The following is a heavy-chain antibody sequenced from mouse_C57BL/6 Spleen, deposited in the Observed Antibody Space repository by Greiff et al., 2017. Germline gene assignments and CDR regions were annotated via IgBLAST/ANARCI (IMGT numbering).Heavy chain of an antibody. Sequence: EVKLMESGEGLVKPGGSLKLSCAASGFTFSSYAMSWVRQTPEKRLEWVAYISSGGDYIYYADTVKGRFTISRDNARNTLYLQMSSLKSEDTAMYYCTRDRSPGNAMDYWGQGTSVTVSS. CDR3: TRDRSPGNAMDY. V-gene: IGHV5-9-1*02. CDR1: GFTFSSYA. J-gene: IGHJ4*01. CDR2: ISSGGDYI.